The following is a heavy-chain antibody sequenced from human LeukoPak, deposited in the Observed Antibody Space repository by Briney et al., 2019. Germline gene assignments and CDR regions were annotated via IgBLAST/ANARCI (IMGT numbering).Heavy chain of an antibody. CDR2: ISHSGSA. CDR1: GGSFSGYY. D-gene: IGHD3-10*01. Sequence: SETLSLTCAVYGGSFSGYYWSWIRQPPGKGLEWIGEISHSGSANYNPSLTSRGTISVDQSKTQCSLTLSSATAADTAVYYCARLMVRGVTRYCYYGMDVWGQGTTVTVSS. J-gene: IGHJ6*02. CDR3: ARLMVRGVTRYCYYGMDV. V-gene: IGHV4-34*01.